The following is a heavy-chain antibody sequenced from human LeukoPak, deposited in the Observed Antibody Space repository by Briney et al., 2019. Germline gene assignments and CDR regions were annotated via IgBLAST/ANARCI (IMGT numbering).Heavy chain of an antibody. D-gene: IGHD3-10*01. CDR3: ARAGNPGSVDY. Sequence: PGGSLRLSCVASGFTFSKYGMHWVRQAPGKGLEWVANIKEDGSEKYYVDSVKGRFTTSRDNAKNSLYLQMNSLRAEDTAVYYCARAGNPGSVDYWGQGALVTVSS. J-gene: IGHJ4*02. V-gene: IGHV3-7*01. CDR2: IKEDGSEK. CDR1: GFTFSKYG.